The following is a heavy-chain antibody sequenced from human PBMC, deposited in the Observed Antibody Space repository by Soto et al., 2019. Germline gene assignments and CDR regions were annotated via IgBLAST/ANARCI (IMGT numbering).Heavy chain of an antibody. D-gene: IGHD3-3*01. CDR2: IYHSGST. J-gene: IGHJ4*02. CDR1: GGSISSGGYS. V-gene: IGHV4-30-2*01. Sequence: SETLSLTCTVSGGSISSGGYSWSWIRQPPGKGLEWIGYIYHSGSTYYNPSLKSRVTISVDRSKNQFSLKLSSVTAADTAVYYWAGGGFGVARDYWGQGTLVTVS. CDR3: AGGGFGVARDY.